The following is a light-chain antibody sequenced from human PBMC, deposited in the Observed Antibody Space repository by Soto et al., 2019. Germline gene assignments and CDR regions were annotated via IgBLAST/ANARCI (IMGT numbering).Light chain of an antibody. CDR3: QQYNIWRT. V-gene: IGKV3D-15*01. CDR2: AAS. J-gene: IGKJ1*01. CDR1: QSVSSK. Sequence: EIVMTQSPATLSVSPRERATLSCRASQSVSSKLAWYQQKPGQAPRLLIYAASTRATGIPARFSGSGSGTEFTLTISSLQSEDFAIYYCQQYNIWRTFGQGTDVEIK.